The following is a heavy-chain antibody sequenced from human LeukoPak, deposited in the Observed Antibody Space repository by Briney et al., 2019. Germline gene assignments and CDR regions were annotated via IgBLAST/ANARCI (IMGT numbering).Heavy chain of an antibody. Sequence: ASVKVSCKASGYTFTGYYMHWVRQAPGQGLEWMGWINPNSGGTNYAQKFQGRVTMTRDTSISTACMELSRLRSDDTAVYYCARSAGGSRITIFGVVIGGYFDYWGQGTLVTVSS. D-gene: IGHD3-3*01. CDR2: INPNSGGT. J-gene: IGHJ4*02. CDR3: ARSAGGSRITIFGVVIGGYFDY. V-gene: IGHV1-2*02. CDR1: GYTFTGYY.